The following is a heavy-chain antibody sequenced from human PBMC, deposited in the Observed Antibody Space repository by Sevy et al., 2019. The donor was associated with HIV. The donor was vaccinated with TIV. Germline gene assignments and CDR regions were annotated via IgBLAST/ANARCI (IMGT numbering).Heavy chain of an antibody. V-gene: IGHV5-51*01. CDR2: IYPGDSDT. CDR1: GYNFNTDW. CDR3: ASAGRPTRGFDS. Sequence: GESLKISCKSSGYNFNTDWIGWVRQMPGKGLDWMGIIYPGDSDTRYSPSFQGHITISADKSISTAFVQWNSLKASDTAVYYCASAGRPTRGFDSWGQGTVVTVSS. J-gene: IGHJ4*02. D-gene: IGHD1-26*01.